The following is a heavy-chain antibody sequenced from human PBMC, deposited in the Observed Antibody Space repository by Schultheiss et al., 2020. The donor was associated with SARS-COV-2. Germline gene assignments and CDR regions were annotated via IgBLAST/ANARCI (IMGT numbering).Heavy chain of an antibody. CDR1: GGSISSGGYY. D-gene: IGHD3-10*01. CDR2: ISDSGTT. Sequence: SETLSLTCTVSGGSISSGGYYWAWIRQPPGKGLEWIGTISDSGTTYYNPSLKSRVTMSVDTSKTQFSLKLNSVTAADTAVYYCARRYGTGSFYNYNWFDPWGQGALVTVSS. V-gene: IGHV4-39*01. J-gene: IGHJ5*02. CDR3: ARRYGTGSFYNYNWFDP.